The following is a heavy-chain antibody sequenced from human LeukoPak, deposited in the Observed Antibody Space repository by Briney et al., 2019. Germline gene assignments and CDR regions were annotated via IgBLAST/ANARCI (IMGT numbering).Heavy chain of an antibody. CDR1: GYTFTSYD. V-gene: IGHV1-8*03. J-gene: IGHJ5*02. Sequence: GASVKVSCKASGYTFTSYDINWVRQATGQGLEWMGWMNPNSGNTGYAQKFQGRVTITRNTSISTAYLQWSSLKASDTAMYYCARQRFTMRAYAGNWFDPWGQGTLVTVSS. CDR3: ARQRFTMRAYAGNWFDP. CDR2: MNPNSGNT. D-gene: IGHD3-10*01.